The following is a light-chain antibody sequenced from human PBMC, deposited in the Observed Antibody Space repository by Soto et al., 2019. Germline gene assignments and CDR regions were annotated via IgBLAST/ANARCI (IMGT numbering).Light chain of an antibody. CDR3: TSYTSVTIVV. Sequence: QSALTQPASVSGSPGQSITISCTGSNNDIGGYNSVYWYQQHPDKAPKLLIFGVTNRPSGVSDRFSGSKSGNTASLTISALQAEDEADYYCTSYTSVTIVVFGGGTKLTVL. J-gene: IGLJ2*01. V-gene: IGLV2-14*01. CDR1: NNDIGGYNS. CDR2: GVT.